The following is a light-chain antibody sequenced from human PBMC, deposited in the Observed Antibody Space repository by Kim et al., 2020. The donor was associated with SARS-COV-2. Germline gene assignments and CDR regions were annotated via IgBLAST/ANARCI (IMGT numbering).Light chain of an antibody. J-gene: IGLJ2*01. V-gene: IGLV1-40*01. CDR1: TSNIGAGFE. Sequence: RFTDACAGTTSNIGAGFEVNWYQQLPGTAPKLLIHSNDNRPSGVPDRFSGSKSGTSASLTITGLQPEDEADYYCQSYDSSLSVGIFGGGTKLTVL. CDR3: QSYDSSLSVGI. CDR2: SND.